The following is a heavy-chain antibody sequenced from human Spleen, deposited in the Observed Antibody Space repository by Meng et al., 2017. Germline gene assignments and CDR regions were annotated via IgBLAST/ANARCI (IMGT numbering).Heavy chain of an antibody. CDR3: ARETVDFDYGAKKYNYYGMDV. J-gene: IGHJ6*02. CDR2: IYYSGST. D-gene: IGHD4-23*01. CDR1: GGSTSSHY. V-gene: IGHV4-59*11. Sequence: SETLSPTGTVSGGSTSSHYWSWIRQPPGKGLEWIGYIYYSGSTNHSPSLKSRVTISVDTSKNQFSLKLSSVTAADTAVYYCARETVDFDYGAKKYNYYGMDVWGQETTVTVSS.